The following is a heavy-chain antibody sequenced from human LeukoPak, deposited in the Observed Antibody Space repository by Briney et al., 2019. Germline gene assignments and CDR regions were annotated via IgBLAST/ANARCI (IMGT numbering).Heavy chain of an antibody. J-gene: IGHJ3*02. Sequence: GRSLRLSCAASGFTFSSYGMHWVRQAPGKGLEWVAVISYDGSNKYYADSVKGRFTISRDNSKNTLYLQMNSLRAEDTAVYYCARDPYYYDSSGYGSIWGQGTMVTVSS. V-gene: IGHV3-30*03. CDR3: ARDPYYYDSSGYGSI. CDR2: ISYDGSNK. D-gene: IGHD3-22*01. CDR1: GFTFSSYG.